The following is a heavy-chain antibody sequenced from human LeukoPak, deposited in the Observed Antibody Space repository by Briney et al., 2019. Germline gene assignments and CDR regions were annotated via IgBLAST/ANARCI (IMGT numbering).Heavy chain of an antibody. V-gene: IGHV1-46*01. CDR1: GYTFTGYY. CDR3: AREGSAAMIVVAIDY. Sequence: GASVKVSCKASGYTFTGYYMHWVRQAPGQGLEWMGIINPSGGSTSYAQKFQGRVTMTRDMSTSTVYMELSSLRSEDTAVYYCAREGSAAMIVVAIDYWGQGTLVTVSS. CDR2: INPSGGST. J-gene: IGHJ4*02. D-gene: IGHD3-22*01.